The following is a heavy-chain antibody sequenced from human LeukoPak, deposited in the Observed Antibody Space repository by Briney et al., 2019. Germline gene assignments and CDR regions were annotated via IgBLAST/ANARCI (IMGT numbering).Heavy chain of an antibody. CDR1: GGSISSSSYY. D-gene: IGHD1-26*01. CDR2: IYYSGST. CDR3: ARGSYPFDY. Sequence: SETLSLTCTVSGGSISSSSYYWGWIRQPPGKGLEWIGSIYYSGSTYYNPSLKSRVTISVDTSKNQFSLKLSSVTAADTAVYYCARGSYPFDYWGQGTLVIVSS. V-gene: IGHV4-39*07. J-gene: IGHJ4*02.